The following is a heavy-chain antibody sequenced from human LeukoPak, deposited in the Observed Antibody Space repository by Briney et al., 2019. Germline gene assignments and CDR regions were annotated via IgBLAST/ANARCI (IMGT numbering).Heavy chain of an antibody. J-gene: IGHJ4*02. Sequence: GRSLRLSCAASGFTFSSYGMNWVRQAPGKGLEWVAVIWSDGSNKHYGDSVKGRFTISRDNYKNTLYLQMDNLRVEDTAVYYCARGYCSGRSCYLGADYWGQGTLVTASS. V-gene: IGHV3-33*01. D-gene: IGHD2-15*01. CDR2: IWSDGSNK. CDR3: ARGYCSGRSCYLGADY. CDR1: GFTFSSYG.